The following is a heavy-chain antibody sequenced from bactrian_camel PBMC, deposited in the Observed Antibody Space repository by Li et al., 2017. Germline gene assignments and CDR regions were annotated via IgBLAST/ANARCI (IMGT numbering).Heavy chain of an antibody. D-gene: IGHD6*01. CDR2: VVPGLGGT. CDR1: GDTNNAYC. Sequence: DVQLVESGGGAVQAGGSLRLSCTLSGDTNNAYCVAWFRQAPGKEREGVATVVPGLGGTYYADSVKGRFTISEDDAKNTVYLQMNSLKLEDTAMYYCAAGLKWYGSRWWSESRYFDYWGQGTQVTVS. CDR3: AAGLKWYGSRWWSESRYFDY. J-gene: IGHJ6*01. V-gene: IGHV3S40*01.